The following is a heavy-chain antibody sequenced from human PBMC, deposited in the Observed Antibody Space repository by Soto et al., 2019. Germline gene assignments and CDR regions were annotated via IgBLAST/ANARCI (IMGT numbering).Heavy chain of an antibody. J-gene: IGHJ4*02. V-gene: IGHV3-30-3*01. CDR3: ASQDRGLQKEALDY. CDR2: ISYDGSNK. D-gene: IGHD5-12*01. Sequence: QVQLVESGGGVVQPGRSLRLSCAASGFTFSSYAMHWVRQAPGKGLEWVAVISYDGSNKYYADSVKGRFTISRDNSKNTLYLQMNSLRAEDTAVYYWASQDRGLQKEALDYWGQGTLVTVSS. CDR1: GFTFSSYA.